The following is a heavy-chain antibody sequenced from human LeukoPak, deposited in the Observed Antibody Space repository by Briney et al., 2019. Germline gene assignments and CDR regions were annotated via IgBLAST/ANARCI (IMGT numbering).Heavy chain of an antibody. Sequence: ASVKVSCKASGYTFTSYYIHWVRQAPGQGLEWMGIINPSGGTTSYAQKFQGRVTMTRDTSTSTVYMEVSSLRSEDTAVYYCARDYDILTGYYIRSSNGMDVWGQGTTVIVSS. CDR1: GYTFTSYY. J-gene: IGHJ6*02. CDR2: INPSGGTT. CDR3: ARDYDILTGYYIRSSNGMDV. V-gene: IGHV1-46*01. D-gene: IGHD3-9*01.